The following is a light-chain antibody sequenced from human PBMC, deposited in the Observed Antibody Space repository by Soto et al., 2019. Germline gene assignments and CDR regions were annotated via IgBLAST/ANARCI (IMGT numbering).Light chain of an antibody. Sequence: EIVLTQSPGTLSLSPGERATLSCRASQSVSSNYLAWYQQKPGQAPRLLIYGASNRATGIPDRFSGSGSGRDFTLTISRLEPEDFAVYYCQQYGTSPPYTFGRGTVLEIK. J-gene: IGKJ2*01. V-gene: IGKV3-20*01. CDR3: QQYGTSPPYT. CDR2: GAS. CDR1: QSVSSNY.